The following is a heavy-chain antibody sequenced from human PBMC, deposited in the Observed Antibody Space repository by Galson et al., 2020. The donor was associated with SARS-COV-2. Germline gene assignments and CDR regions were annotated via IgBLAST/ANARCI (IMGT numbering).Heavy chain of an antibody. Sequence: GGPLRLPCAASDITFSNYAMSWVRQAPEKGLEWVAGITSGGSTHYADSVKSRFTISRDNSKNMLYLQMNTLRADDTAVYYCAKAYYYGSSSSYESFDNCGPESLVVVPS. D-gene: IGHD3-10*01. CDR2: ITSGGST. CDR3: AKAYYYGSSSSYESFDN. V-gene: IGHV3-23*01. CDR1: DITFSNYA. J-gene: IGHJ4*02.